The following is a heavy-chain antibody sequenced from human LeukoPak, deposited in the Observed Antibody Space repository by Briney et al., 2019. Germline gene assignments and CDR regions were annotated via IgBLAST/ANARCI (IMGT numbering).Heavy chain of an antibody. V-gene: IGHV1-18*01. CDR3: ARYLEGYGDFYDI. CDR2: ISTFNGNT. CDR1: GYPFTGYG. D-gene: IGHD4-17*01. J-gene: IGHJ3*02. Sequence: ASVKVSCKTSGYPFTGYGITWVRQAPGQGLQWMGWISTFNGNTYYAQNVQGRVTMTTDTSTTTAYMEVRSLRSDDTAVYYCARYLEGYGDFYDIWGQGTMVTVS.